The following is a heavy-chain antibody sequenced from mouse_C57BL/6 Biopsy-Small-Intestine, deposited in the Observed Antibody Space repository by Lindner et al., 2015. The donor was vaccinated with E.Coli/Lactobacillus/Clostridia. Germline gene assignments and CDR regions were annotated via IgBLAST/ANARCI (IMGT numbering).Heavy chain of an antibody. CDR1: GFSFNTYA. CDR2: IRSKSNNYAT. V-gene: IGHV10-1*01. Sequence: VQLQESGGGLVQPTGSLKLSCAASGFSFNTYAMNWVRQAPGKGLEWVARIRSKSNNYATYYADSVKDRFTISRDDSESMLYLQMNNLKTEDTAMYYCVRQPYYGSSPYYAMDYWGQGTSVTVSS. D-gene: IGHD1-1*01. CDR3: VRQPYYGSSPYYAMDY. J-gene: IGHJ4*01.